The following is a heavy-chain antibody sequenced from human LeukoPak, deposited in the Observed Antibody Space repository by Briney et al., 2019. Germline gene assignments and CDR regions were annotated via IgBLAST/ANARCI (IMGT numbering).Heavy chain of an antibody. CDR2: ISGSGGST. CDR3: AKVVRYSSSHDAFDI. D-gene: IGHD6-13*01. Sequence: PGGSLRLSCAASGFTFSSYAMSWVRQAPGKGLEWVSAISGSGGSTYHADSVKGRFTISRDNSKNTLYLQMNSLRAEDTAVYYCAKVVRYSSSHDAFDIWGQGTMVTVSS. CDR1: GFTFSSYA. V-gene: IGHV3-23*01. J-gene: IGHJ3*02.